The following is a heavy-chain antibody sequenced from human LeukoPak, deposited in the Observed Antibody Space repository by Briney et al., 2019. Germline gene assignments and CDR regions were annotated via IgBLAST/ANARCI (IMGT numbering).Heavy chain of an antibody. D-gene: IGHD3-3*01. Sequence: SVTVSCKASGGTFSSYAISWVRQAPGQGLEWMGGIIPIFGTANYAQKFQGRVTITADESTSTAYMELSSLRSEDTAVYYCARGGETNYDFWSGLWGQGTLVTVSS. V-gene: IGHV1-69*13. CDR1: GGTFSSYA. J-gene: IGHJ4*02. CDR3: ARGGETNYDFWSGL. CDR2: IIPIFGTA.